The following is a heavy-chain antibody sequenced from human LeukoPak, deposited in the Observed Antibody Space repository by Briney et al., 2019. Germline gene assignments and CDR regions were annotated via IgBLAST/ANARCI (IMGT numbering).Heavy chain of an antibody. J-gene: IGHJ3*02. D-gene: IGHD4-11*01. CDR1: GYTFTNYG. CDR2: INTKTGTP. Sequence: ASVKVSCKAFGYTFTNYGINWVRQAPGQGLEWMGWINTKTGTPTYAQGFTGRFVFSLDISVSTAYLQISSLKAEDSAIYYCARRSPTADAFDIWGQGTMVTVSS. CDR3: ARRSPTADAFDI. V-gene: IGHV7-4-1*02.